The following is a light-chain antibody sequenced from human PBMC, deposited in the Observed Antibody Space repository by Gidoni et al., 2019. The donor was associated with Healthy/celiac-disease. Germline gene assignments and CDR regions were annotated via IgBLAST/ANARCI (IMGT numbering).Light chain of an antibody. CDR1: QSISIY. V-gene: IGKV1-39*01. J-gene: IGKJ2*01. CDR3: QQCYNTYT. CDR2: AAS. Sequence: IQMTQPPSSLSASVGDRVTITCRASQSISIYLNWYQQKPGKAPKLLNYAASSLQSVVPSRCSGSGSGTDFTLNISSLQPEDFATYYCQQCYNTYTFGQGTKLEIK.